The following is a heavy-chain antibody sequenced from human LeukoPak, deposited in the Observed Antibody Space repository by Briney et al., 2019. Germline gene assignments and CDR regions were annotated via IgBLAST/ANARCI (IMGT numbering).Heavy chain of an antibody. CDR3: ARVYYDSSGYSDYFDY. CDR2: IYTSGST. J-gene: IGHJ4*02. V-gene: IGHV4-61*02. CDR1: GGSISSGSYY. D-gene: IGHD3-22*01. Sequence: PSQTLSLTCTVSGGSISSGSYYWSWIRQPAGKGLEWIGRIYTSGSTNYNPSLKSRVTISVDTSKYQFSLKLSSVTAADTAVYYCARVYYDSSGYSDYFDYWGQGTLVTVSS.